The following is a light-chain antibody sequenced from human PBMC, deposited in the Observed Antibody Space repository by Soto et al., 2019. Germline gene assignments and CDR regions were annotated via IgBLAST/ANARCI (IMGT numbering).Light chain of an antibody. CDR3: QQYGSSGT. CDR2: GAS. CDR1: QSVSSNH. V-gene: IGKV3-20*01. J-gene: IGKJ1*01. Sequence: DIVLTQSPGTLSLSPGSRSTLACMASQSVSSNHLAWYQQKPGQAPRLLIYGASNRATGIPDRFSGSGSGTDFTLTISRMEPEDFAVYYCQQYGSSGTFGQGTKVDIK.